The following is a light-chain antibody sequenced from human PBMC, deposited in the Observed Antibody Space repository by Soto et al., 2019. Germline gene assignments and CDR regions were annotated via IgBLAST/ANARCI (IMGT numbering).Light chain of an antibody. CDR2: DNS. Sequence: SYELTQPPSVSVAPGQTARITCGGNNIGSKSVHWYQQKPGQAPVLVVYDNSGRPSGIPERFSGSSSGNTATLTITRVEAGDEADYYCQVWDSSNDHRFGTGTKLTVL. CDR1: NIGSKS. V-gene: IGLV3-21*02. CDR3: QVWDSSNDHR. J-gene: IGLJ1*01.